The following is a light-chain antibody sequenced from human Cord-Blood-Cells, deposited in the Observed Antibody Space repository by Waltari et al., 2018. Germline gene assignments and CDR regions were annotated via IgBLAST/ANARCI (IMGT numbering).Light chain of an antibody. V-gene: IGLV2-14*01. CDR1: RSDVGGYNY. CDR2: AVS. CDR3: SSYTSSSTWV. Sequence: QSALTQPASVSGSPGQSITISCTGTRSDVGGYNYVSWYQQHPGKAPKLMIYAVSKRPSGVSNRFSGSKSGNTASLTISGLQAEDEADYYCSSYTSSSTWVFGGGTKLTVL. J-gene: IGLJ3*02.